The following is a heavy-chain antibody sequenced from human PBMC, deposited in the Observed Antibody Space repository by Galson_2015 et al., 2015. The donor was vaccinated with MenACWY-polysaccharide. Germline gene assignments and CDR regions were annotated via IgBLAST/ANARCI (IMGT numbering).Heavy chain of an antibody. V-gene: IGHV3-13*01. D-gene: IGHD6-13*01. CDR1: GATFRSFV. CDR3: AREFTGDGSSWYYWYFDL. CDR2: IGTGGDT. Sequence: SLGLACAASGATFRSFVMHWAGHALGKGLEGVAAIGTGGDTYYSGSVNGRFTISRENAKNSLYLQMNSLSAGDTAVYYCAREFTGDGSSWYYWYFDLWGRGTLVTVSS. J-gene: IGHJ2*01.